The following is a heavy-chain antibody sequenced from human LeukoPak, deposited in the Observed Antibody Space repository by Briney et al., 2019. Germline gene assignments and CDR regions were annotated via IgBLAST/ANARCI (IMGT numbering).Heavy chain of an antibody. D-gene: IGHD3-3*01. J-gene: IGHJ3*02. Sequence: SETLSLTCAVYGGSFSGYYWSWIRQPPGKGLEWIGEINHSGSTNYNPSLKSRVTISVDTSKNQFSLKLSSVTAADTAVYYCARGPRRRRSGYGAFDIWGQGTKVNGFS. CDR1: GGSFSGYY. V-gene: IGHV4-34*01. CDR2: INHSGST. CDR3: ARGPRRRRSGYGAFDI.